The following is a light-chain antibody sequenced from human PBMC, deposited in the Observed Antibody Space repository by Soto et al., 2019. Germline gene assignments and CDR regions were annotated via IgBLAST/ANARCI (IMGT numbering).Light chain of an antibody. V-gene: IGKV2-28*01. CDR1: QSLLDINGNTY. CDR2: SAS. CDR3: MEGLRIPKS. Sequence: DIVLTQSPLSLPVTPGEPASISCRSSQSLLDINGNTYLDWYLQKPGQSPQLLIYSASNRASGVPDRSSGSGPGTDFTPKISSVEAEDGGVYYCMEGLRIPKSFGQGTKVE. J-gene: IGKJ1*01.